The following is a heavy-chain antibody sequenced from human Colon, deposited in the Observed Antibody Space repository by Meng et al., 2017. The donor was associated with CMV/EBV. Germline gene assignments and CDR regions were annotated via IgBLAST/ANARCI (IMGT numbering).Heavy chain of an antibody. J-gene: IGHJ4*02. CDR1: GFTFNTYG. Sequence: GESLKISCAASGFTFNTYGMNWVRQAPGKGLEWVSSIVSSSTYIFYADSVKGRFTISRDNAKKLLYLQMNSLRAEDTGIYYCVRDTISGVVAFDYWGQGTLVTVSS. D-gene: IGHD3-3*01. V-gene: IGHV3-21*01. CDR3: VRDTISGVVAFDY. CDR2: IVSSSTYI.